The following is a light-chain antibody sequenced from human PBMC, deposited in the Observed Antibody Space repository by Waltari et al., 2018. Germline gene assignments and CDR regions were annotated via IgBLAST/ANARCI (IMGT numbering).Light chain of an antibody. J-gene: IGKJ5*01. CDR3: QHRSSWPSIT. V-gene: IGKV3-11*01. Sequence: EIVLTQFPATLPLSPGERERRDGRVRQSVSSYLAWYQQKPGQAPRLLIYDASHRATGIPARFSGSGSGTDFTLTISSLEPEDFAVYYCQHRSSWPSITFGQGTRLEIK. CDR2: DAS. CDR1: QSVSSY.